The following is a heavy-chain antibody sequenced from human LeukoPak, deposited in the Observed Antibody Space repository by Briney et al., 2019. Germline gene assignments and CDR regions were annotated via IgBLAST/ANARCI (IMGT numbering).Heavy chain of an antibody. D-gene: IGHD3-9*01. CDR2: IYYTGST. Sequence: SETLSLTCTVSGGSISYYYWTWLRQSPGKGLEWIGQIYYTGSTYYNPSLQRRLTISVDTSRNQFSLNLTSVTAADTAVYYCARGGTYNDILSFDPWGQGTLVTVSS. V-gene: IGHV4-59*01. J-gene: IGHJ5*02. CDR1: GGSISYYY. CDR3: ARGGTYNDILSFDP.